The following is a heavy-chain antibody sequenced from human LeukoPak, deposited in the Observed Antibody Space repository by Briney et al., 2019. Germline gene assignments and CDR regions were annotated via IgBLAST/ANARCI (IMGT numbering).Heavy chain of an antibody. CDR1: GGSISSSSYY. J-gene: IGHJ4*02. CDR3: ASVLRFLEWGIN. Sequence: SETLSLTCTVSGGSISSSSYYWGWIRQPPGKGLEWIGSIYYSGSTYYNPSLKSRVTISVDTSENQFSLKLSSVTAADTAVYYCASVLRFLEWGINWGQGTLVTVSS. V-gene: IGHV4-39*01. D-gene: IGHD3-3*01. CDR2: IYYSGST.